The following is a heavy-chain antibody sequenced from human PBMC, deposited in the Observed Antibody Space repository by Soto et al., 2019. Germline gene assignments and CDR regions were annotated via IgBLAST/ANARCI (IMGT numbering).Heavy chain of an antibody. Sequence: ASVKVSCKVSGYTLTELSMHWVRQAPGKGLEWMGGFDPEDGETVYAQKFQGRVTMTEDTSTDTAYMELSSLGSEDTAVYYCATDEVAAAGLLNAFDIWGQGTMVTVSS. J-gene: IGHJ3*02. CDR2: FDPEDGET. V-gene: IGHV1-24*01. D-gene: IGHD6-13*01. CDR1: GYTLTELS. CDR3: ATDEVAAAGLLNAFDI.